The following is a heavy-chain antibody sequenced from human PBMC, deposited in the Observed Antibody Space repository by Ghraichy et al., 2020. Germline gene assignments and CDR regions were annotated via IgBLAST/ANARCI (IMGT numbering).Heavy chain of an antibody. J-gene: IGHJ4*02. CDR2: ISSGSTI. CDR3: ARGPYTAT. CDR1: GFTFSDYH. Sequence: GGSLRLSCAAYGFTFSDYHMSWIRQAPGKGLEWVSYISSGSTIYYADSVKGRFTISRDNAKNSLYLQMNSLRAEDTAVYYCARGPYTATWGQGTLVTVSS. D-gene: IGHD5-18*01. V-gene: IGHV3-11*01.